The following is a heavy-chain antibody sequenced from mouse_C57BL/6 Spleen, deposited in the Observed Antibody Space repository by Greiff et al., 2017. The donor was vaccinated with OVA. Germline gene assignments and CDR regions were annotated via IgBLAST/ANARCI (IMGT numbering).Heavy chain of an antibody. V-gene: IGHV1-81*01. CDR2: IYPRSGNT. CDR1: GYTFTSYG. J-gene: IGHJ4*01. D-gene: IGHD1-1*01. CDR3: ARCSRRTVVANAMGY. Sequence: VQLQQPGPDLATPGPSLTLSCKASGYTFTSYGISWVQQRTGQGLEWIGDIYPRSGNTYYNEKFKGKATLTADKSSSTAYMERRRLTSEESAVYFCARCSRRTVVANAMGYWGQGASVTVSS.